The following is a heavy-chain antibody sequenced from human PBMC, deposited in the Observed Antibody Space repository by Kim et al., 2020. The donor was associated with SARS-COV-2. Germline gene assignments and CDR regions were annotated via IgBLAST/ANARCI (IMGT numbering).Heavy chain of an antibody. Sequence: ASVKVSCKASGYTFTSYAMHWVRQAPGQRLEWMGWINAGNGNTKYSQKFQGRVTITRDTSASTAYMELSSLRSEDTAVYYCARQVPAAKDAFDFWGQGTMVTVSS. CDR2: INAGNGNT. CDR3: ARQVPAAKDAFDF. J-gene: IGHJ3*01. D-gene: IGHD2-2*01. CDR1: GYTFTSYA. V-gene: IGHV1-3*01.